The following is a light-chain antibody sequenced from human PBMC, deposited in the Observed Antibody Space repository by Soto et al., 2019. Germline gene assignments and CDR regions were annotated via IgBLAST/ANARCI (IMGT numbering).Light chain of an antibody. J-gene: IGLJ1*01. CDR1: SSDVGAYDY. Sequence: QSALTQPASVSGSPGQSITISCTGTSSDVGAYDYVSWYQQHPGKAPKYLIYEVSNRPSGVSDRFSGSKSGTTASLTISGLQAEDEADYYCSSYTISNTLPFVFGTGTKLTVL. V-gene: IGLV2-14*01. CDR3: SSYTISNTLPFV. CDR2: EVS.